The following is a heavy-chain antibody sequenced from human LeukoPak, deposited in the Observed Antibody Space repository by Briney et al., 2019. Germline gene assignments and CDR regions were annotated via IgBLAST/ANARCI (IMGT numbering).Heavy chain of an antibody. Sequence: GGSLRLSCAASGLTVSSNYMSWVRQAPGKGLEWVSVIYSGGSTYYADSVKGRFTISRDNSKNTLYLQMNSLRAEDTAVYCCAREIAAAASDYWGQGTLVTVSS. V-gene: IGHV3-53*01. J-gene: IGHJ4*02. CDR3: AREIAAAASDY. CDR1: GLTVSSNY. D-gene: IGHD6-13*01. CDR2: IYSGGST.